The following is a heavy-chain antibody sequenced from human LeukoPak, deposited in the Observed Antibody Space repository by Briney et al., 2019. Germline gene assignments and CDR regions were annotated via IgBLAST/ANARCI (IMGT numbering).Heavy chain of an antibody. V-gene: IGHV3-30*02. J-gene: IGHJ4*02. CDR2: VWYDGNRK. Sequence: GGSLRLSRAASGFTFSNHAMHWVRQAPGKGLEWVTLVWYDGNRKYYADSVKGRFTISRDNSKNSVYLQLNSLRPEDTAMYYCAKGYYGSGSYGWFDYWGQGTLVTVSS. CDR1: GFTFSNHA. CDR3: AKGYYGSGSYGWFDY. D-gene: IGHD3-10*01.